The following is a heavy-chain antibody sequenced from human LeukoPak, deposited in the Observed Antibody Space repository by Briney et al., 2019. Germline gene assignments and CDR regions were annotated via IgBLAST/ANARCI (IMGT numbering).Heavy chain of an antibody. Sequence: SVKVSCKASGGTFSSYAISWVRQAPGQGLEWMGGIIPIFGTANYAQKFQGRVTITADESTSTAYMELSSLRSEDTAVYYCARGPHYGSGSYFDYWGQGTLVTVSS. D-gene: IGHD3-10*01. CDR1: GGTFSSYA. CDR2: IIPIFGTA. V-gene: IGHV1-69*13. CDR3: ARGPHYGSGSYFDY. J-gene: IGHJ4*02.